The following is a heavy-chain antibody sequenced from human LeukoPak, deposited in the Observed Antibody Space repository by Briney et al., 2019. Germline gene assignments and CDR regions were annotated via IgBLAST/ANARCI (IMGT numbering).Heavy chain of an antibody. CDR2: INPSDGST. CDR1: GYTFTSYY. CDR3: ARDCGSSWDPFDY. Sequence: GASVKVSCKASGYTFTSYYMHWVRQAPGQGLEWMGIINPSDGSTSCAQKFQGRVTMTRDTSTSTVYMELSRLRSEDTAVYYCARDCGSSWDPFDYWGQGTLVTVSS. D-gene: IGHD6-13*01. J-gene: IGHJ4*02. V-gene: IGHV1-46*01.